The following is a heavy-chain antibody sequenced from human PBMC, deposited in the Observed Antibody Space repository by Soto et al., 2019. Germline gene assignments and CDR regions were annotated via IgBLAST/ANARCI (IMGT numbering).Heavy chain of an antibody. V-gene: IGHV2-5*01. CDR1: GFSFTTGRLA. CDR3: AHSDLSGVVIPFGF. J-gene: IGHJ4*02. CDR2: IYGNDDK. Sequence: QITLKESGPTLVKPTETLTLTCSFSGFSFTTGRLAVGWFRQPPGKALEWLGLIYGNDDKRFSPSLKSRLTPPKDTASNQVVLTLSNVDRGDSGTYFCAHSDLSGVVIPFGFWGQGTVVTVSS. D-gene: IGHD3-3*01.